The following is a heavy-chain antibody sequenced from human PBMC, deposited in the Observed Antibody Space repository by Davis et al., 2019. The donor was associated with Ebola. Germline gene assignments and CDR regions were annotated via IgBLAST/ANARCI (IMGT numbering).Heavy chain of an antibody. CDR3: ARNRRALEWLLYYNGMDV. CDR2: ISSSSSTI. J-gene: IGHJ6*02. V-gene: IGHV3-48*02. Sequence: GESLKISCAASGFTFSSYSMNWVRQAPGKGLEWVSYISSSSSTIYYADSVKGRFTISRDNAKNSLYLQMNSLRDEDTAVYYCARNRRALEWLLYYNGMDVWGQGTTVTVSS. CDR1: GFTFSSYS. D-gene: IGHD3-3*01.